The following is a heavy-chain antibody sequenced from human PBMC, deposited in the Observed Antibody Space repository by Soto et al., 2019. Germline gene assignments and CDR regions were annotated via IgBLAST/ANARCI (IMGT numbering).Heavy chain of an antibody. CDR2: ISPYNGDT. D-gene: IGHD2-2*02. CDR3: ARGCQYRYFDY. J-gene: IGHJ4*02. V-gene: IGHV1-18*01. Sequence: QVQLVQSGAEVKKPGASVKVSCTTSGYTFTLFGITWVRQAPGQGIEWMGWISPYNGDTKYAEKLEGRVTLTTDTSTDTAYMELTSLTSDDTAEYYGARGCQYRYFDYWGQGTLVTVSS. CDR1: GYTFTLFG.